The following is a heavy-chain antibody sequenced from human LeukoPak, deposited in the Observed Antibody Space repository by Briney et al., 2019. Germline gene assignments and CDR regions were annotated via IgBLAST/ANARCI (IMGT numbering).Heavy chain of an antibody. V-gene: IGHV1-58*01. CDR2: IVVGSGNT. D-gene: IGHD3-3*01. CDR1: GFTFTSSA. CDR3: ARDLAISGTWSGYLTDAFDI. Sequence: SGKVSCKASGFTFTSSAVQWVRQARGQRLEWIGWIVVGSGNTNYAQKFQERVTITRDMSTSTAYMELSSLRSEDTAVYYCARDLAISGTWSGYLTDAFDIWGQGTMVTDSS. J-gene: IGHJ3*02.